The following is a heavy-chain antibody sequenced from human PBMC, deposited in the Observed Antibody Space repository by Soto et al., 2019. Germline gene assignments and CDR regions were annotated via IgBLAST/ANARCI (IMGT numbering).Heavy chain of an antibody. D-gene: IGHD3-10*01. CDR1: GGSISSSSYY. CDR3: ARQLRSSGSYYNRGINWFDP. V-gene: IGHV4-39*01. CDR2: IYYSGST. J-gene: IGHJ5*02. Sequence: TETLSLTCTVSGGSISSSSYYWGWIRQPPGKGLEWIGSIYYSGSTYYNPSLKSRVTISVDTSKNQFSLKLSSVTAADTAVYYCARQLRSSGSYYNRGINWFDPWGQGTLVTVSS.